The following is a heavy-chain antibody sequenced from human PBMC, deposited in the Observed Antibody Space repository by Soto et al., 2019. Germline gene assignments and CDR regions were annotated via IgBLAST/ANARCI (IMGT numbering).Heavy chain of an antibody. CDR1: GFTFANFG. J-gene: IGHJ4*02. CDR3: ARSWYIAAAGFFDY. V-gene: IGHV3-23*01. Sequence: GGSLRLSCGTSGFTFANFGMGWVRQAPGKGLYWVSGISSSGRRTYYADSVKGRFTISRDNSKNTLYLQMDSLRGDDTAVYYCARSWYIAAAGFFDYWGQGTLVTVSS. CDR2: ISSSGRRT. D-gene: IGHD6-13*01.